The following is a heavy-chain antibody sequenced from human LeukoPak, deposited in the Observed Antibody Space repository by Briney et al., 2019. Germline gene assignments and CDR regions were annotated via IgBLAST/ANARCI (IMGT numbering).Heavy chain of an antibody. CDR1: GFSLSSNGVG. V-gene: IGHV2-5*02. CDR3: ALQTGDHQGIYFDY. J-gene: IGHJ4*02. Sequence: SGPTLVNPTQTLTLTCSFSGFSLSSNGVGVGWIRQPPGKALEWLALIYWDDDKRYSPSLKSRLTITKDTSKNQVVLTMTNMDPVDTATYYCALQTGDHQGIYFDYWGQGTLVTVSS. CDR2: IYWDDDK. D-gene: IGHD7-27*01.